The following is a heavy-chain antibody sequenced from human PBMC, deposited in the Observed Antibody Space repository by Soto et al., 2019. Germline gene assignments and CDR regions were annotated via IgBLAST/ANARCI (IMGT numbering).Heavy chain of an antibody. J-gene: IGHJ4*02. D-gene: IGHD1-26*01. CDR3: AREWDLLTYYFDY. V-gene: IGHV1-46*01. Sequence: QVQLVQSGAEVRKPGASVKISCKASGYTFSRYYVNWVRKAPGQGLEWMGVINPTGGTASYAQKFQGRVTLTRDPSTSTVYMELSSLRSEDTAVYYCAREWDLLTYYFDYWGQGTLVTVSS. CDR2: INPTGGTA. CDR1: GYTFSRYY.